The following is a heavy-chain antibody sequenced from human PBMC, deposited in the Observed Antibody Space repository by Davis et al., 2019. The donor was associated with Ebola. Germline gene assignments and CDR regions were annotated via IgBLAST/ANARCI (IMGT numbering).Heavy chain of an antibody. CDR1: GFTFSSYA. D-gene: IGHD4/OR15-4a*01. Sequence: GESLKISCAASGFTFSSYAMSWVRQAPGKGLEWVSAISGSGGRTYYADSVKGRFTISRDNSKNTLYLQMNSLRAEDTAVYYCALTTYYYYGMDVWGQGTTVTVSS. J-gene: IGHJ6*02. V-gene: IGHV3-23*01. CDR2: ISGSGGRT. CDR3: ALTTYYYYGMDV.